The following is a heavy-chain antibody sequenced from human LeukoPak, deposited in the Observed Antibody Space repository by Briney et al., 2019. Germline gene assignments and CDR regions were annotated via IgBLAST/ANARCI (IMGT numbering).Heavy chain of an antibody. Sequence: SETLALTCSVSGGSISSTSHYWGWIRQPPGKGLEWIGSIYYSGSTYYNPSLKSRVTISVDRSKNQFSLKLSSVTAADTAVYYCARYRAAKQSKGDPGYYYYYMDVWGKGTTVTVSS. J-gene: IGHJ6*03. CDR1: GGSISSTSHY. V-gene: IGHV4-39*07. CDR3: ARYRAAKQSKGDPGYYYYYMDV. CDR2: IYYSGST. D-gene: IGHD2-15*01.